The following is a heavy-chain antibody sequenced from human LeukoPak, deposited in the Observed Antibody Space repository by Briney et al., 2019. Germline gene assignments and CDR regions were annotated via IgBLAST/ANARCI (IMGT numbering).Heavy chain of an antibody. J-gene: IGHJ3*02. V-gene: IGHV3-23*01. Sequence: GGSLRLSCAASGFSFSSFAMMWVRQAPGMGLELISAILSGGDVFFYGDSVRGHFTISRDDSTNTLFLQMNNLRADDSAVYYCARDPNGNYVGAFEMWGPGTTVTVSS. D-gene: IGHD4-17*01. CDR3: ARDPNGNYVGAFEM. CDR1: GFSFSSFA. CDR2: ILSGGDVF.